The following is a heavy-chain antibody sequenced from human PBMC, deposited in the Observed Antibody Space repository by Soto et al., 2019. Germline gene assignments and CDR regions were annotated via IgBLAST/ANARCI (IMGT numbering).Heavy chain of an antibody. V-gene: IGHV4-34*01. Sequence: QVQLQQWGAGLLKPSETLSLTCAVYGGSFSGYYWSWIRQPPGKGLEWIGEINHSGSTNYNPSLKSRVTISVDTSKNQFSLKLSSVTAADTAVYYCARDVRGYSYGWRDYWGQGTLVTVSS. J-gene: IGHJ4*02. D-gene: IGHD5-18*01. CDR1: GGSFSGYY. CDR3: ARDVRGYSYGWRDY. CDR2: INHSGST.